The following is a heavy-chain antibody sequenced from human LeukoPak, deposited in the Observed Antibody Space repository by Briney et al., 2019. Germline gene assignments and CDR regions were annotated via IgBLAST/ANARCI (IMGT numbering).Heavy chain of an antibody. V-gene: IGHV3-23*01. CDR3: AKHVSGSLFYLDY. J-gene: IGHJ4*02. CDR1: GFTFSSYA. CDR2: ISGSGGST. Sequence: GGSLRLSCAASGFTFSSYAMSWVRQAPGKGLEWVSAISGSGGSTYYADSVKGRFTISRDNSKNTLYLQMNSLGAEDTAVYYCAKHVSGSLFYLDYWGQRTLVTVSS. D-gene: IGHD3-10*01.